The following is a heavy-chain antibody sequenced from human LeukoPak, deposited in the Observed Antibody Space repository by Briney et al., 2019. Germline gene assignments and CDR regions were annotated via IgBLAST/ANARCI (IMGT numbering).Heavy chain of an antibody. J-gene: IGHJ5*02. CDR3: AKDHAGGCSGGSCYDWFDP. V-gene: IGHV3-23*01. CDR2: ISGSGGST. D-gene: IGHD2-15*01. Sequence: GGSLRLSCAASGFTFSSYAMSWVRQAPGKRLEWVSAISGSGGSTYYADSVKGRFTISRDNSKNTLYLQMNSLRAEDTAVYYCAKDHAGGCSGGSCYDWFDPWGQGTLVTVSS. CDR1: GFTFSSYA.